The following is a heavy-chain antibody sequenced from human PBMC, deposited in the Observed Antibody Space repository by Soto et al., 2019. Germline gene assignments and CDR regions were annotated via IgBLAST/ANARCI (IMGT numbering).Heavy chain of an antibody. Sequence: GGSLRLSCAASGFTFSSYWMSWVRQAPGKGLEWVANIKQDGSEKYYVDSVKGRFTISRDNAKNSLYLQMNSLRAEDTAVYYCERQHIVVVTAMGDIVDYWGQGTLVTVSS. CDR1: GFTFSSYW. CDR3: ERQHIVVVTAMGDIVDY. J-gene: IGHJ4*02. V-gene: IGHV3-7*03. CDR2: IKQDGSEK. D-gene: IGHD2-21*02.